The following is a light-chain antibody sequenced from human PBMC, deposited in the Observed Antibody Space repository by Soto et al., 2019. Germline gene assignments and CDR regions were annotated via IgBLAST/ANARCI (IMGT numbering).Light chain of an antibody. CDR2: EVS. CDR1: SSEVGGYNY. Sequence: QSALTQPASVYGSTKQSITISCTRTSSEVGGYNYVSWYQQHPGKAPKLMIYEVSNRPSGVSNRFSGSKSGNTASLTISGLQAEDEADYYCSSYTSSSTLVFGTGTKVTVL. J-gene: IGLJ1*01. CDR3: SSYTSSSTLV. V-gene: IGLV2-14*01.